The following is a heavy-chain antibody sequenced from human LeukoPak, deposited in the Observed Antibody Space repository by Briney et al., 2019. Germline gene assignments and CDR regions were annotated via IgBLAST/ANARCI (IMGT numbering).Heavy chain of an antibody. J-gene: IGHJ3*02. V-gene: IGHV1-69*05. CDR3: ARGFFGYYDSSGENPFDI. CDR2: IIPIFGTA. Sequence: SSVKVSCKASGGTFSSYAISWVRQAPGQGLEWVGGIIPIFGTANYAQKFQGRVTITTDESTSTAYMELSSLRSEDTAVYYCARGFFGYYDSSGENPFDIWGQGTMVTVSS. D-gene: IGHD3-22*01. CDR1: GGTFSSYA.